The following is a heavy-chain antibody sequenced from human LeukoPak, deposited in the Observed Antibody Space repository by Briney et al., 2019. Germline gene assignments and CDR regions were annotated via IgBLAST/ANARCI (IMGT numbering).Heavy chain of an antibody. CDR1: GFIFSSYS. D-gene: IGHD2-21*02. CDR2: ISSSSSYI. Sequence: GGSLRLSCAASGFIFSSYSMNWVRQAPGKGLEWVSSISSSSSYIYYADSVKGRFTISRDNAKNSLYLQMNSLRAEDTAVYYCASLSDCGGDCYYFDYWGQGTLVTVSS. CDR3: ASLSDCGGDCYYFDY. J-gene: IGHJ4*02. V-gene: IGHV3-21*01.